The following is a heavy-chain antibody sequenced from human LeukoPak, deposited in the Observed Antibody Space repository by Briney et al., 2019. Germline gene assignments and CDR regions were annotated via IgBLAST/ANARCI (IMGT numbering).Heavy chain of an antibody. V-gene: IGHV1-69*13. Sequence: SVKVSCKASGGXFSSYAISWVRQAPGQGLEWMGGIIPIFGTANYAQKFQGRVTITADESTSTAYMELSSLRSEDTAVYYCARGTDYYGSGSYYYYGMDVWGQGTTVTVSS. CDR3: ARGTDYYGSGSYYYYGMDV. CDR1: GGXFSSYA. CDR2: IIPIFGTA. J-gene: IGHJ6*02. D-gene: IGHD3-10*01.